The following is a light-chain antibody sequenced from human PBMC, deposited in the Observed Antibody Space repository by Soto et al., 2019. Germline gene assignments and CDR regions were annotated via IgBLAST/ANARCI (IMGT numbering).Light chain of an antibody. Sequence: SYELTQPPSVSVAPGQTARLTCGGNNIAGKSVHWYQQKPGQAPVLVVYNDFDRPSGVSNRFSGSKSGNTASLTISGLQADDEADYYCCSKTSSITYVFGSGTKLTVL. CDR1: NIAGKS. CDR2: NDF. V-gene: IGLV3-21*02. J-gene: IGLJ1*01. CDR3: CSKTSSITYV.